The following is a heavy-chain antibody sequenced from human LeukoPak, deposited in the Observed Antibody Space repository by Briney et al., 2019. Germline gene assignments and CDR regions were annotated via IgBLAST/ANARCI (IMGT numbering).Heavy chain of an antibody. V-gene: IGHV4-38-2*02. Sequence: SETLSLTCTVSGYSISSGYYWGWIRQPPGRGLDWIGNIYHSGNIYYNPSLKSRVTISVDTSKNQFFLRLTSVTAADTAVYYCARGRLKFTMVRGVIRQYYFDYWGQGTLVTVSS. CDR2: IYHSGNI. CDR3: ARGRLKFTMVRGVIRQYYFDY. J-gene: IGHJ4*02. D-gene: IGHD3-10*01. CDR1: GYSISSGYY.